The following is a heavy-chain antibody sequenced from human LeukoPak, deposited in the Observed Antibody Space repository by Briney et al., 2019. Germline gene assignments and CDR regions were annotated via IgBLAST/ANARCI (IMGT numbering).Heavy chain of an antibody. CDR1: GCSISSYY. Sequence: SETLSLTCTVSGCSISSYYWSWIRQPPGKGLEWIGYVYYSGSTNYNPSLKSRVTISVDTSKNQFSLKLNSLTAADTAVYFCARLGGVYGGYYFDYWGQGTLVTVSS. J-gene: IGHJ4*02. V-gene: IGHV4-59*08. CDR3: ARLGGVYGGYYFDY. D-gene: IGHD2-8*02. CDR2: VYYSGST.